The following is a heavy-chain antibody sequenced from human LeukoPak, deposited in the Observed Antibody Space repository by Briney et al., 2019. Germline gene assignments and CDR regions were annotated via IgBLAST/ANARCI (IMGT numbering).Heavy chain of an antibody. V-gene: IGHV3-49*04. Sequence: GGSLRLSCTASGFIFGDYAMSWVRQAPGKGLEWVGFIRSRAYGGTTEYAASVQGRFTISREDSKNIAYLQMNSLKTEDTAVYYCIRVSMIVVVTPYYFDYWGQGTLVTVSS. CDR3: IRVSMIVVVTPYYFDY. CDR1: GFIFGDYA. J-gene: IGHJ4*02. D-gene: IGHD3-22*01. CDR2: IRSRAYGGTT.